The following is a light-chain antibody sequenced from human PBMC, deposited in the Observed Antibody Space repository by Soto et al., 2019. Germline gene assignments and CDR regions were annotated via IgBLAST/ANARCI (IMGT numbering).Light chain of an antibody. V-gene: IGKV1-39*01. Sequence: DIKMSQSPSTLSATVGDRVTITCRASQSISRWLAWYQQKPGQAPNLLIYDASSLESGVPSRFSGSGSGTDFTLTISSLQPEDFATYYCQQSYSTLRFGQGTRLEI. J-gene: IGKJ5*01. CDR2: DAS. CDR3: QQSYSTLR. CDR1: QSISRW.